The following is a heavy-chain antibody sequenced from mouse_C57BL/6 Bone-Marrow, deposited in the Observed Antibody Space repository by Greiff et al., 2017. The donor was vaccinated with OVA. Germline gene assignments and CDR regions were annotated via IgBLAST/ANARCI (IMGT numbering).Heavy chain of an antibody. CDR3: AGDVYCGYDAWFAY. D-gene: IGHD2-2*01. V-gene: IGHV3-6*01. Sequence: EVQLQESGPGLVKPSQSLSLTCSVTGYSITSGYYWNWIRQFPGNKLEWMGYISYDGSNNYNPSLKNRISITRDTSKNQFFLKLNSVTTEDTATYYCAGDVYCGYDAWFAYWGQGTLVTVSA. CDR2: ISYDGSN. CDR1: GYSITSGYY. J-gene: IGHJ3*01.